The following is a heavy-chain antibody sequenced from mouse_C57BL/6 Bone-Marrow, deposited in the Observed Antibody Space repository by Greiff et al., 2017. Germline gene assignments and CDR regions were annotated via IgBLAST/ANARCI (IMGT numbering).Heavy chain of an antibody. Sequence: EVQLQQSGAELVRPGASVKLSCTASGFNIKDDYMHWVKQRPEQGLEWIGWIDPESGDTEYASKFQGKATITADTSSNTAYLQLSSLTSEDTAVYYCTLITTVVATDYWGQGTTLTVSS. CDR2: IDPESGDT. V-gene: IGHV14-4*01. D-gene: IGHD1-1*01. J-gene: IGHJ2*01. CDR1: GFNIKDDY. CDR3: TLITTVVATDY.